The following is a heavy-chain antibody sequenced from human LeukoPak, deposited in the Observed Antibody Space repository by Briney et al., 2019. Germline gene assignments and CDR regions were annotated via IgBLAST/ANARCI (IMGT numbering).Heavy chain of an antibody. Sequence: ASVKVSCKASGYTFTSYYMHWVRQAPGQGLEWMGIINPSGGSTSYAQKFQGRVTMTRDTSTSTAYMELSSLRSEDTAVYYCATHYDSSGYSLPFDYWGQGTLVTVSS. CDR3: ATHYDSSGYSLPFDY. CDR2: INPSGGST. J-gene: IGHJ4*02. CDR1: GYTFTSYY. D-gene: IGHD3-22*01. V-gene: IGHV1-46*01.